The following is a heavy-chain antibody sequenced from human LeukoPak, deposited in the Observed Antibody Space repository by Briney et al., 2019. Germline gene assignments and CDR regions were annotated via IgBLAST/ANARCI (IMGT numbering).Heavy chain of an antibody. J-gene: IGHJ4*02. CDR3: ARVGFGNTPHPIDY. V-gene: IGHV4-59*01. CDR2: IYYTGST. D-gene: IGHD4-23*01. Sequence: SETLSLTCTVSGGSISSYYWSWIRQPPGKGLEWIGYIYYTGSTNYNPSLKSRVTISVDTSRNQFSLELTSVTAADTAVYYCARVGFGNTPHPIDYWGQGTLVTVSS. CDR1: GGSISSYY.